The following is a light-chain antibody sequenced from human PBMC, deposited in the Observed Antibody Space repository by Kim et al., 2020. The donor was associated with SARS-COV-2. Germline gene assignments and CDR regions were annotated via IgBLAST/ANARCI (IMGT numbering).Light chain of an antibody. CDR3: CSYAGSSTFL. V-gene: IGLV2-23*02. CDR2: EVT. CDR1: SSDVGSYNL. J-gene: IGLJ1*01. Sequence: QSALTQPASVSGSPGQSITVSCTGTSSDVGSYNLVSWYQHHPGKAPKLMIYEVTKRPSGVSNRFSASKSGNTASLTISGLQAEDEADYYCCSYAGSSTFLFGTGTKVTVL.